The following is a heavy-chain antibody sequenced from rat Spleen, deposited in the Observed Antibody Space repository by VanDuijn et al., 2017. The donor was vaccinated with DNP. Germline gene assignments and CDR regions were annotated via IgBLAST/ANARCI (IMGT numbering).Heavy chain of an antibody. Sequence: EVQLVESGGGPVQPGRSLKLSCVASGFIFSNYWMTWIRQAPGKGLEWVASISNTGDNTYYSDSVRGRFTISRDDAKNSLYRQMDSLRSEDTATYYCARQEGLFDYWGQGVMVTVSS. CDR3: ARQEGLFDY. D-gene: IGHD1-11*01. CDR1: GFIFSNYW. CDR2: ISNTGDNT. V-gene: IGHV5-31*01. J-gene: IGHJ2*01.